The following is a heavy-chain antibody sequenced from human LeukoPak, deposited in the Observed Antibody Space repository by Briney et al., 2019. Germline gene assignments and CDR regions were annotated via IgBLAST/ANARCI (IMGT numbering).Heavy chain of an antibody. CDR3: ARESKELSAFDY. Sequence: SVTVSCTASGGTFSSYAISWVRQAPGQGLEWMGGIIPIFGTANYAQKFRGRVTITADESTSTAYMELSSLRSEDTAVYYCARESKELSAFDYWGQGTLVTVSS. CDR2: IIPIFGTA. J-gene: IGHJ4*02. CDR1: GGTFSSYA. D-gene: IGHD1-26*01. V-gene: IGHV1-69*13.